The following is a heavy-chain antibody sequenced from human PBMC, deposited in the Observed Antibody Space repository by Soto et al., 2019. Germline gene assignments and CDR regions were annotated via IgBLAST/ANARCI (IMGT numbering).Heavy chain of an antibody. J-gene: IGHJ6*02. CDR3: AKGLPMTTVTASLYYYYGMDV. V-gene: IGHV3-23*01. CDR2: IGGSGGNT. CDR1: GLTFSTYG. D-gene: IGHD4-17*01. Sequence: EVRLLESGGGLVQPGGSLRLSCAASGLTFSTYGMIWVGQAPGKGLEWVSAIGGSGGNTYYADSVEGRFTISRDNSKNTLFLQMNSLRAEHTAVYYCAKGLPMTTVTASLYYYYGMDVWGQGTTVTVSS.